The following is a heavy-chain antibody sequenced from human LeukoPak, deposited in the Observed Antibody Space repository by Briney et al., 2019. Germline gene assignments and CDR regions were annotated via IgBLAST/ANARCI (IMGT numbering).Heavy chain of an antibody. J-gene: IGHJ4*02. CDR3: ARVRYRLAETYIDY. CDR1: GYTFTGYY. D-gene: IGHD3-16*01. CDR2: INPNSGGT. Sequence: ASVKVSCKASGYTFTGYYMHWVRQAPGQGLEWMGWINPNSGGTNYAQKFQGRVTITRDTSISTAYMELSRLRSDDTAVYYCARVRYRLAETYIDYWGQGTLVTVSS. V-gene: IGHV1-2*02.